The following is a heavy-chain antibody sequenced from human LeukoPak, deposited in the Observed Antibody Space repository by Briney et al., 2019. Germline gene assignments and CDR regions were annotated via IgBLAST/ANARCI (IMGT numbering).Heavy chain of an antibody. CDR3: AREVRSYGMDV. CDR2: IYYSGST. D-gene: IGHD3-10*01. Sequence: SQTLSLTCTVSGGSISSGGYYWSWIRQHPGKGLEWIGYIYYSGSTYYNPSLKSRVTVSVDTSKNQFSLKLSSVTAADTAVYYCAREVRSYGMDVWGQGTTVTVSS. V-gene: IGHV4-31*03. J-gene: IGHJ6*02. CDR1: GGSISSGGYY.